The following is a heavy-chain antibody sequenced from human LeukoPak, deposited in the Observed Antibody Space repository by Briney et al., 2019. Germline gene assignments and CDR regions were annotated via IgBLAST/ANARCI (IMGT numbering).Heavy chain of an antibody. V-gene: IGHV3-74*01. J-gene: IGHJ6*02. Sequence: GGSLRLSCAGSGISVSKDWKHWVRQVPGKGLVLVSRIHSDGSTTDYADSVKGRFTITRDSAKNTLYLEMNSLRVEDTAVYYCTRDANHYGGMDVWGQGTTVTVCS. CDR1: GISVSKDW. CDR2: IHSDGSTT. CDR3: TRDANHYGGMDV.